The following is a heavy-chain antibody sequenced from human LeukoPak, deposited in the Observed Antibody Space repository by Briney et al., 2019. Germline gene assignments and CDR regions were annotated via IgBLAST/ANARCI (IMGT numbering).Heavy chain of an antibody. Sequence: SETLSLTCTVSGGSISSYYWSWIRQPPGKGLEWIGYIFHGGSTNYNPSLKSRVTISVDMSKNQFSLKLSSVTAADTAVYYCARVPPYCSSTSCENYMDVWGKGTTVTISS. CDR3: ARVPPYCSSTSCENYMDV. V-gene: IGHV4-59*01. J-gene: IGHJ6*03. D-gene: IGHD2-2*01. CDR2: IFHGGST. CDR1: GGSISSYY.